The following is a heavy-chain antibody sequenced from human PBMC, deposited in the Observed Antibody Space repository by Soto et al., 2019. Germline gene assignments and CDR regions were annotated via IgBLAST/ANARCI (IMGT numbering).Heavy chain of an antibody. J-gene: IGHJ6*02. CDR3: ARTLTGTPGFARFYYYYGVDV. D-gene: IGHD3-9*01. Sequence: QITLKESGPALIKPTQTLTLTCTFSGFSLSSSGVAVGWIRQSPGKAPEWLALIYWNDDKRYSPSLKSRLTVTKDTSTKQVVLTLANMDPVDTATYYCARTLTGTPGFARFYYYYGVDVWGPGTTVTVSS. V-gene: IGHV2-5*01. CDR1: GFSLSSSGVA. CDR2: IYWNDDK.